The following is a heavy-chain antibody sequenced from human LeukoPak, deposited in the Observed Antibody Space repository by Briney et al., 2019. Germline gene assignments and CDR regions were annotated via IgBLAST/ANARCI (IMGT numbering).Heavy chain of an antibody. CDR2: ITADGSST. CDR1: GFTFRSYA. D-gene: IGHD2-21*01. Sequence: PGGSLRLSCAVSGFTFRSYAMKWVRQAPGKGLEWVSAITADGSSTHYTISVKGRFTISRDNAKDSLYLQMNSLTAKDTAMYYCVRAYHPGGWFDPWGQGTLVTVSS. V-gene: IGHV3-23*01. CDR3: VRAYHPGGWFDP. J-gene: IGHJ5*02.